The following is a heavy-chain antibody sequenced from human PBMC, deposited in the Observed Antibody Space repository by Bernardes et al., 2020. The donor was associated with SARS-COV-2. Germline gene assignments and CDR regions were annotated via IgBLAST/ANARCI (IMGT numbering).Heavy chain of an antibody. D-gene: IGHD6-13*01. Sequence: GGSLRLSCAASGFSVSNNYMSWVRQAPGKGLEWVSVIYSNGNTYYADSVKGRFTTSRDSFQNTLSLQMNSLRAEDTAIYYCARDYPDPADWGQRTLVTVSS. CDR1: GFSVSNNY. CDR2: IYSNGNT. CDR3: ARDYPDPAD. J-gene: IGHJ4*02. V-gene: IGHV3-66*01.